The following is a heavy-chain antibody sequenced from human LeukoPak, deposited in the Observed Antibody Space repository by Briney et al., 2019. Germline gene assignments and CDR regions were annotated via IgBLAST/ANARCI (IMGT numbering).Heavy chain of an antibody. D-gene: IGHD4-17*01. Sequence: GGSLRLSCAASGFTFSSYAMSWVRQAPGKGLEWVSAISGSGGSTYYADSVKGRFTISRDNSKNTLYLQMNSLRAEDTAVYHCANGRGRMTTVTNWGQGTLVTVSS. V-gene: IGHV3-23*01. CDR1: GFTFSSYA. J-gene: IGHJ4*02. CDR2: ISGSGGST. CDR3: ANGRGRMTTVTN.